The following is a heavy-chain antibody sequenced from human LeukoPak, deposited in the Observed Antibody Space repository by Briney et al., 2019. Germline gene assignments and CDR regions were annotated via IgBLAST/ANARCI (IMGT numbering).Heavy chain of an antibody. CDR3: ARDNRDRVFYYFDY. V-gene: IGHV3-21*01. CDR2: ISSSSSYI. Sequence: PGGSLGLSCAASGFTFSSYSMNWVRQVPGKGLEWVSSISSSSSYIYYADSVKGRFTISRDNAKNSLYLQMNSLRAEDTAVYYCARDNRDRVFYYFDYWGQGTLVTVSS. D-gene: IGHD1-14*01. CDR1: GFTFSSYS. J-gene: IGHJ4*02.